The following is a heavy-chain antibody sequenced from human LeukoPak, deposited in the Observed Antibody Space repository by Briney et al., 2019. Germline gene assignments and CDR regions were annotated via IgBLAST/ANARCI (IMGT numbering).Heavy chain of an antibody. V-gene: IGHV3-7*01. CDR3: ARDYDYFSGHNLDAYDI. D-gene: IGHD2-15*01. CDR1: GFTFSSYS. CDR2: IKEDGSAK. Sequence: GGSLRLSCAGSGFTFSSYSMNWVRQAPGKGLEWVANIKEDGSAKSYVDSVKGRFTISRDNAKNSLYLQMNSLRVEDTAVYYCARDYDYFSGHNLDAYDIWGQGTTVIVSS. J-gene: IGHJ3*02.